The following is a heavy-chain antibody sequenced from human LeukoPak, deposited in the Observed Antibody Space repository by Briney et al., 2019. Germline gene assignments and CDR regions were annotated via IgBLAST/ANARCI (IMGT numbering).Heavy chain of an antibody. CDR3: ARAHAEGAVSSPKKFDP. CDR1: GYTFTSYG. J-gene: IGHJ5*02. CDR2: ISAYNGNT. V-gene: IGHV1-18*01. Sequence: GASVKVSCKASGYTFTSYGISWVRQAPGQGLEWMGWISAYNGNTNYAQKLQGRVTMTTDTSTSTAYMELRSLRSDNTAVYYCARAHAEGAVSSPKKFDPWGQGTLVTVSS. D-gene: IGHD2-8*01.